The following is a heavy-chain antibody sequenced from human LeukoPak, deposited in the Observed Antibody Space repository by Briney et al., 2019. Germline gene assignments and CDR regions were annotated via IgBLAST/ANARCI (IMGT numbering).Heavy chain of an antibody. CDR3: ARGQSAGEV. J-gene: IGHJ4*02. V-gene: IGHV4-34*01. D-gene: IGHD6-13*01. CDR2: INHSGST. Sequence: SETLSLTCAVYGGSFSGYYWSWIRQPPGKGLEWIGEINHSGSTNYNPSLKSRVTISVDTSKNQFSLKLSSVTAADTAVYYCARGQSAGEVWGQETLVTVSS. CDR1: GGSFSGYY.